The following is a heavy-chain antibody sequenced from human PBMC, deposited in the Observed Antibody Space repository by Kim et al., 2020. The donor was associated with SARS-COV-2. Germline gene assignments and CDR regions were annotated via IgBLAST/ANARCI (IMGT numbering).Heavy chain of an antibody. CDR3: ARDRVVWFGEPDYGMDV. CDR2: IYYSGST. D-gene: IGHD3-10*01. CDR1: GGSISSYY. V-gene: IGHV4-59*13. J-gene: IGHJ6*02. Sequence: SETLSLTCTVSGGSISSYYWSWIRQPPGKGLEWIGYIYYSGSTNYNPSLKSRVTISVDTSKNQFSLKLSSVTAADTAVYYCARDRVVWFGEPDYGMDVWGQGTTVTVSS.